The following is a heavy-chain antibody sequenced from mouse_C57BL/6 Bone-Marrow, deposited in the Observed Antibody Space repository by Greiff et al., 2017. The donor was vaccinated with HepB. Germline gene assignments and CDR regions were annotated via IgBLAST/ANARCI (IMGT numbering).Heavy chain of an antibody. CDR2: IYPSDSET. J-gene: IGHJ2*01. V-gene: IGHV1-61*01. CDR3: AILYYGNFLFDY. D-gene: IGHD2-1*01. CDR1: GYTFTSYW. Sequence: QVQLQQPGAELVRPGYSVKLSCKASGYTFTSYWMDWVKQRPGQGLEWIGNIYPSDSETHYNQKFKDKATLTVDKSSSTAYMQLSSLTSEDSAVYYCAILYYGNFLFDYWGQGTTLTVSS.